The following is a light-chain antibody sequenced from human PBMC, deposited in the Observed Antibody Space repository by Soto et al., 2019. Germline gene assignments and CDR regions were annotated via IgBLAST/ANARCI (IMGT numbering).Light chain of an antibody. V-gene: IGKV1-5*03. CDR3: QHYNSYSLT. CDR2: KAS. Sequence: DIQMTQSPSTLSPSVGDRVTITCRASQSISSWLAWYQQKPGKAPKLLIYKASSLESGVPSRFSGSGSGTEFTLTISSLHPDDFATYYCQHYNSYSLTFGGGNKVEIK. J-gene: IGKJ4*01. CDR1: QSISSW.